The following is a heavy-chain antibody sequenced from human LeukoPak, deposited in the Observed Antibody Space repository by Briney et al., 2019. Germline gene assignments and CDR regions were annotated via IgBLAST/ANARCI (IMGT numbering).Heavy chain of an antibody. J-gene: IGHJ5*02. CDR1: GGTFSSYA. V-gene: IGHV1-69*04. CDR3: ARGSKSSTSHRLLNWFDP. CDR2: IIPILGIA. D-gene: IGHD2-2*01. Sequence: GASVKVSCKASGGTFSSYAISWVRQAPGQGLEWMGRIIPILGIANYAQKFQGRVTITADKSTSTAYMELSSLRSEDTAVYYCARGSKSSTSHRLLNWFDPWGQGTLVTVSS.